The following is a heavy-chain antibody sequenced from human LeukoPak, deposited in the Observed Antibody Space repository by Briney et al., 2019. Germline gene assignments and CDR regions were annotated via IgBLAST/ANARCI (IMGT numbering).Heavy chain of an antibody. D-gene: IGHD6-13*01. CDR1: GFTVSSNY. Sequence: GGSLRLSCAASGFTVSSNYMSWVRQAPGKGLEWASVIYSGGSTYYADSVKGRFTISRDNSKNTLYLQMNSLRAEDTAVYYCARDLAAAVTDYYYYYGMDVWGQGTTVTVSS. J-gene: IGHJ6*02. V-gene: IGHV3-53*01. CDR2: IYSGGST. CDR3: ARDLAAAVTDYYYYYGMDV.